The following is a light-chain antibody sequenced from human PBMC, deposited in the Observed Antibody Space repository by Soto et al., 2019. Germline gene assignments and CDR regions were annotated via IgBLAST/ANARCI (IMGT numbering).Light chain of an antibody. Sequence: QSALTQPASVSGSPGQSITISCTGTSNDVGGYNYVSWYQQHPGKAPRLMIYGVSNRPSGLSNRFSGSKSGNTASLTISGLQAEDEADYYCGSYASGSSLVLFGGGTKLTVL. V-gene: IGLV2-14*01. CDR2: GVS. J-gene: IGLJ2*01. CDR1: SNDVGGYNY. CDR3: GSYASGSSLVL.